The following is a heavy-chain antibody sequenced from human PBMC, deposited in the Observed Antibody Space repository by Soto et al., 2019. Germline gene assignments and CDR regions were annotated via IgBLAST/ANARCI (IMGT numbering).Heavy chain of an antibody. CDR1: GGTFSSYA. J-gene: IGHJ4*02. Sequence: SVKVSCKASGGTFSSYAISWVRQTPGQGLEWLGGFIPVYRTLNYAQKFQGRVTITADESTGTAYMTLSSLASDDTAVYYCATGVVWIGYFTVDSWGQGTRVTVSS. CDR3: ATGVVWIGYFTVDS. V-gene: IGHV1-69*13. CDR2: FIPVYRTL. D-gene: IGHD3-3*01.